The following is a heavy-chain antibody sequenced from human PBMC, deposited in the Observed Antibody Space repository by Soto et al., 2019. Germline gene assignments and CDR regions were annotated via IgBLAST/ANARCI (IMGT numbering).Heavy chain of an antibody. V-gene: IGHV3-23*01. J-gene: IGHJ6*01. CDR1: GFTFRNFA. CDR2: IVGGGGST. CDR3: AKGGSGIYYYYYSMDV. D-gene: IGHD3-10*01. Sequence: EVQLLESGGGLVQPGGSLRLSCAASGFTFRNFAVSWVRQAPGRGLEWVSTIVGGGGSTYYADSVKGRFTISRDNSKNTLYLQMNSLRAEDTAVYYCAKGGSGIYYYYYSMDVW.